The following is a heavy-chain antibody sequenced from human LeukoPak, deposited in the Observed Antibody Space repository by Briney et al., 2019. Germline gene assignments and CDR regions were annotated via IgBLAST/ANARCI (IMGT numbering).Heavy chain of an antibody. CDR1: GYTFTNYG. V-gene: IGHV1-18*01. D-gene: IGHD6-19*01. CDR3: ARHSSGWYDKVDY. Sequence: GASVKVSCKASGYTFTNYGFSWVRQAPGQGLEWMGWINAYNDNTNYAQNFRGRVTMTTDTSASTVYMELRSLRSDDTAIYYCARHSSGWYDKVDYWGQGTLVTVSS. CDR2: INAYNDNT. J-gene: IGHJ4*02.